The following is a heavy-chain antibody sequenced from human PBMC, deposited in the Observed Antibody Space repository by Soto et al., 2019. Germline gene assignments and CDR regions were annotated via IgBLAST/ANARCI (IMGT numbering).Heavy chain of an antibody. CDR1: GFTFSSYA. Sequence: QVQLVESGGGVVQPGRSLRLSCAASGFTFSSYAMHWVRQAPGKGLEWVAVISYDGSNKYYADSVKGRFTISRDNSKNTLYLQMNSLRAEDTAVYYCARVAGSSSWYSAGWFDPWGQGTLVTVSS. V-gene: IGHV3-30-3*01. D-gene: IGHD6-13*01. J-gene: IGHJ5*02. CDR2: ISYDGSNK. CDR3: ARVAGSSSWYSAGWFDP.